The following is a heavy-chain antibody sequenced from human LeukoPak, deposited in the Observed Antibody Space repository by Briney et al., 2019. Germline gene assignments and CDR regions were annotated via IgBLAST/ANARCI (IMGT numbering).Heavy chain of an antibody. Sequence: GGSLRLSCAASGFSFSTYWMHWVRQAPGKGLVWVSRISSDGSSTTYADPVQCRFTISRDNAKNTLYLQMNSLRAEDTAVYYCARVGLHCSGGSCYDYWGQGTLVTVSS. V-gene: IGHV3-74*01. CDR2: ISSDGSST. CDR3: ARVGLHCSGGSCYDY. J-gene: IGHJ4*02. CDR1: GFSFSTYW. D-gene: IGHD2-15*01.